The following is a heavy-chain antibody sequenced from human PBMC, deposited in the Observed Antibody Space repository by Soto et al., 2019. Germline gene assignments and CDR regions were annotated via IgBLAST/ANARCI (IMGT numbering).Heavy chain of an antibody. D-gene: IGHD6-19*01. CDR1: GFTFSSYA. CDR3: ARDPVLAFVAAYYFDY. Sequence: QVQLVESGGGVVQPGRSLRLSCAASGFTFSSYAMHWVRQGPGRGLEWVAVISYDGSNKYYADSVKGRFTISRDNSKNTLYLQMNSLRAEYTAVYYCARDPVLAFVAAYYFDYWGQGTLVTVSS. J-gene: IGHJ4*02. CDR2: ISYDGSNK. V-gene: IGHV3-30-3*01.